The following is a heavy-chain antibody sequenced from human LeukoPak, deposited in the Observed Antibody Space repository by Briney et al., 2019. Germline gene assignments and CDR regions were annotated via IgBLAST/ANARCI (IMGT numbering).Heavy chain of an antibody. J-gene: IGHJ6*02. Sequence: GGSLRLSCAASGFTFSSYAMSWVRQAPGEGLEWVASIKEDGSEKGSAGSVKGRFTISRDNSKSSLSLQMDSLRVDDTAVYYCARGHYGMDVWGQGTTVTVSS. CDR1: GFTFSSYA. CDR3: ARGHYGMDV. CDR2: IKEDGSEK. V-gene: IGHV3-7*01.